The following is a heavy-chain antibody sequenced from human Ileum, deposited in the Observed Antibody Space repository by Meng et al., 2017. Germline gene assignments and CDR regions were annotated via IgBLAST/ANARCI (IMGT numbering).Heavy chain of an antibody. V-gene: IGHV4-4*02. Sequence: VPLQESGPGLVKPSGTLSLTCAVSGGSISFGYWWSWVRQPPGQGLEWIGEIHHSGGTNYNPSLKSRVTLSVDNSNNQFSLSLTSVTAADTAVYYCARNGDYSADHWGQGILVTVSS. CDR3: ARNGDYSADH. CDR2: IHHSGGT. J-gene: IGHJ4*02. CDR1: GGSISFGYW. D-gene: IGHD2-21*01.